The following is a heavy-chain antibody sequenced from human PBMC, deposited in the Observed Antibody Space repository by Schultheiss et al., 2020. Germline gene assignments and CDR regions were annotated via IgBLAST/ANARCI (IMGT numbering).Heavy chain of an antibody. J-gene: IGHJ4*02. CDR1: GGSITSGAIY. CDR3: ARTQDSSGYWFDY. D-gene: IGHD3-22*01. V-gene: IGHV4-31*11. Sequence: SQTLSLTCAVSGGSITSGAIYWSWIRQHPGKGLEWIGYIYYSGSTYFNPSLKSRVTIPVDTSKNQFSLKLSSVTAADTAIYYCARTQDSSGYWFDYWGQGTLVTVSS. CDR2: IYYSGST.